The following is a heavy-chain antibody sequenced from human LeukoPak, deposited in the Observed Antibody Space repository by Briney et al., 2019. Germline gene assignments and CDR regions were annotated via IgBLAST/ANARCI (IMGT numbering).Heavy chain of an antibody. D-gene: IGHD3-10*01. J-gene: IGHJ4*02. CDR3: ARVGGH. Sequence: PGGSLRLSCAASGLTVSKNYMSWVRQAPGKGLESASVIYSGGSTYYADSVRGRFTISRDNSKNTLYLQMNSLRVEDTAVYYCARVGGHWGQGTLVTVSS. CDR2: IYSGGST. CDR1: GLTVSKNY. V-gene: IGHV3-53*01.